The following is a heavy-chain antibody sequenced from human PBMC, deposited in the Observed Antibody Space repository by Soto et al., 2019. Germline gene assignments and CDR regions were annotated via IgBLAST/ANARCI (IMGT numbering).Heavy chain of an antibody. J-gene: IGHJ6*02. CDR1: GFTFGNFV. CDR3: TKASSDRNHMEV. Sequence: GGSLRLSCAASGFTFGNFVMRWVRQTPGKGLEWVSTITETGGDTYYTDSVKGRFTISRDNSKNTLYLQMTSLRAEDTALYYCTKASSDRNHMEVWGPGTTVTVSS. V-gene: IGHV3-23*01. CDR2: ITETGGDT.